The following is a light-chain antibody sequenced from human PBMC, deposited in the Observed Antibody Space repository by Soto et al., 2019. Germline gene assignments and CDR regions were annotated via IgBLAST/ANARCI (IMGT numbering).Light chain of an antibody. CDR3: QQYSNWPLT. CDR2: GAS. CDR1: QSVTNSY. Sequence: DIFMTQSPFTLSVSPEELATLSCRASQSVTNSYLAWYQQKPGQAPRLLIFGASTRAAGIPARFSGSGSGTEFTLTISSLQSEDFAVYYCQQYSNWPLTFGGGTKVDNK. V-gene: IGKV3-15*01. J-gene: IGKJ4*01.